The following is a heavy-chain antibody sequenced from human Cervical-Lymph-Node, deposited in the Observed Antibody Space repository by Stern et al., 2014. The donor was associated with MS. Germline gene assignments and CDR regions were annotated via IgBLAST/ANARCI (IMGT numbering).Heavy chain of an antibody. CDR3: ARGSGDNWFGP. Sequence: QVQLVESGAEVKKPGSSVKVSCKSSGGISWVRQAPGQGLEWMGGVIPFVGTSNYAQKSQGRVTITADTSTNTTYLHLSRLTSADTAVYYCARGSGDNWFGPWGQGTLVTVSS. J-gene: IGHJ5*02. D-gene: IGHD3-10*01. CDR2: VIPFVGTS. V-gene: IGHV1-69*06. CDR1: GG.